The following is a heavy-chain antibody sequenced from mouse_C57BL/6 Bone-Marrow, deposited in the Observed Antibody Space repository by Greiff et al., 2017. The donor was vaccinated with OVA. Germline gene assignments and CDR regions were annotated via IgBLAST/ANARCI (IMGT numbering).Heavy chain of an antibody. Sequence: EVKLMESGAELVRPGASVTLSCTASGFTFTDDYMHWVKQRPEQGLAWIGWIDPENGDTEYASKFQGKATITADTSSNTAYLQLSSLTSEDTAGYYCTTFYGSSYCDYWGQGTTLTVSA. D-gene: IGHD1-1*01. CDR1: GFTFTDDY. J-gene: IGHJ2*01. V-gene: IGHV14-4*01. CDR3: TTFYGSSYCDY. CDR2: IDPENGDT.